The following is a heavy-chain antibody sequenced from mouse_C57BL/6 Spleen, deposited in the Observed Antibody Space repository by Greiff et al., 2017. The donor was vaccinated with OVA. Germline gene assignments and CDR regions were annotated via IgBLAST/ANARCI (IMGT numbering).Heavy chain of an antibody. CDR1: GYTFTSYG. CDR2: IYPRSGNT. Sequence: VQLQESGAELARPGASVKLSCKASGYTFTSYGISWVKQRTGQGLEWIGEIYPRSGNTYYNEKFKGKATLTADKSSSTAYMELRSLTSEDSAVYFCARSGGREEGFDYWGQGTTLTVSS. V-gene: IGHV1-81*01. J-gene: IGHJ2*01. CDR3: ARSGGREEGFDY. D-gene: IGHD3-1*01.